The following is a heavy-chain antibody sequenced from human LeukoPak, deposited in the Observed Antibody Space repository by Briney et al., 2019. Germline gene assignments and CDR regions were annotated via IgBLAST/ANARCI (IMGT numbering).Heavy chain of an antibody. CDR3: AKDYRIGYSDHFDY. J-gene: IGHJ4*02. Sequence: GGSLRLSCVGSGFTFSSHAMSWVRQAPEKGLEWVSGIYESGQTTHYADSVKGRFSTSRDNSKNTLYLQMDSLRGEDTAIYYCAKDYRIGYSDHFDYWGQGALVTVSS. D-gene: IGHD2-21*01. CDR2: IYESGQTT. V-gene: IGHV3-23*01. CDR1: GFTFSSHA.